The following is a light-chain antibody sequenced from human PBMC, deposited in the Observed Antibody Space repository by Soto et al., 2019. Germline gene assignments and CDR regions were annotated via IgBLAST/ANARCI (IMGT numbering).Light chain of an antibody. CDR2: EAS. CDR1: SSDVGSHNL. Sequence: QPVLTQPASVSGSPGQSITISCTGTSSDVGSHNLVSWYQQYPGKAPKLIIFEASKRPSGVSNRFSGSKSGSTASLTISGLQAEDEADYYCCSNAGGSTYVFGTGTKVTVL. V-gene: IGLV2-23*01. J-gene: IGLJ1*01. CDR3: CSNAGGSTYV.